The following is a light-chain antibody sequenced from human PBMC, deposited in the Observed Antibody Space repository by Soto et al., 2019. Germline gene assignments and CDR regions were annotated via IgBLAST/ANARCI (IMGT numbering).Light chain of an antibody. V-gene: IGKV3-15*01. Sequence: EIVLTQSPATLSVSPGXRATLSCRASQSVSSNLAWYQQKPGQAPSLLMYGASTRATGIPARFSGSGSGTEFTLTLSSLMSDDFAVYYCQKYNSWPTFGQGTKVDSK. CDR3: QKYNSWPT. J-gene: IGKJ1*01. CDR2: GAS. CDR1: QSVSSN.